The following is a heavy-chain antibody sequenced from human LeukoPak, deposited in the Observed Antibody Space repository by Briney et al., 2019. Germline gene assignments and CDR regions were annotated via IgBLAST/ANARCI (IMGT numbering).Heavy chain of an antibody. Sequence: ASVKVSCKASGYTFTGYYMHWVRQAPGQGLEWMGIINPSGGSTSYAQKFQGRVAMTRDTSTSTAYMELSSLRSDDTAVYYCARISYFDWSPDYWAQGTLVTVSS. D-gene: IGHD3-9*01. CDR1: GYTFTGYY. J-gene: IGHJ4*02. V-gene: IGHV1-46*01. CDR3: ARISYFDWSPDY. CDR2: INPSGGST.